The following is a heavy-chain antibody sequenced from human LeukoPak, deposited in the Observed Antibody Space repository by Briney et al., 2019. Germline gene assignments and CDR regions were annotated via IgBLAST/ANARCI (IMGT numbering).Heavy chain of an antibody. J-gene: IGHJ3*02. CDR2: IYHRGST. CDR3: ARIPLVWSSPKGAFDI. D-gene: IGHD3-10*01. Sequence: SETLSLTRAVSVGSLSISNWWSWAGQPPGKGLDWIGEIYHRGSTNYNPSLKSRVTISVDKSKNQFSLKVSSVTAADPAVYYCARIPLVWSSPKGAFDIWGQGTMVTVSS. V-gene: IGHV4-4*02. CDR1: VGSLSISNW.